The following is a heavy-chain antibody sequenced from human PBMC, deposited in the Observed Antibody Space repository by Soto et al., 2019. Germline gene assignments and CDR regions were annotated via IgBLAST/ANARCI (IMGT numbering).Heavy chain of an antibody. J-gene: IGHJ6*02. CDR3: ARREARPDYYYYGMDV. CDR2: IIPTFGTE. V-gene: IGHV1-69*13. Sequence: GAPLKASCGASVSTFSSYAISWVRQARGQRLEERGRIIPTFGTENYSQKFQGRVTITADESTSTLYMEVRSVRYEDTDVYYCARREARPDYYYYGMDVWGQGTTVTVSS. D-gene: IGHD6-6*01. CDR1: VSTFSSYA.